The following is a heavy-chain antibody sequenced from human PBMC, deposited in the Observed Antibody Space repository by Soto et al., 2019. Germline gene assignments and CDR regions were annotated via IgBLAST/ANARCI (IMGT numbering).Heavy chain of an antibody. CDR2: ISWNSGTI. J-gene: IGHJ1*01. V-gene: IGHV3-9*01. CDR1: GFTFDDYA. Sequence: EVQLVESGGGLVQPGRSLRLSCAASGFTFDDYAMHWVRQAPGKGLEWVAGISWNSGTIDYVDSVKGRFTISRDNAKNYLYLHMNSLRDEDTDFCYCPIYRSSRAVGELLVIGYFEQRGQGTLLTVS. D-gene: IGHD1-26*01. CDR3: PIYRSSRAVGELLVIGYFEQ.